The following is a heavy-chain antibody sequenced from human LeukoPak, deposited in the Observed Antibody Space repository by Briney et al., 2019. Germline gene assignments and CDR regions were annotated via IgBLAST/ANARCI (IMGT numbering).Heavy chain of an antibody. V-gene: IGHV4-59*12. J-gene: IGHJ4*02. CDR3: ARDYGGNGGGDY. CDR1: GGSITNYY. CDR2: IHYSGST. D-gene: IGHD4-23*01. Sequence: PSETLSLTCTVSGGSITNYYWTWIRQPPGKGLEWIGYIHYSGSTNYNPSLKSRVTISVDTSKNQFSLKLSSVTAADTAVYYCARDYGGNGGGDYWGQGTLVTVSS.